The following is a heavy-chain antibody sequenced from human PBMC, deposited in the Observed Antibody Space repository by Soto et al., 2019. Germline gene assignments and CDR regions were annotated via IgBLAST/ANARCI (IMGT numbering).Heavy chain of an antibody. J-gene: IGHJ5*02. V-gene: IGHV1-69*13. Sequence: GASVKVSCKASGGTFSSYAISWVRQAPGQGLEWMGGIIPIFGTANYAQKFQGRVTITADESTSTAYMELSSLRSEDTAVYYCARDLTPIDYGEPINWFDPWGQGTLVTVSS. CDR3: ARDLTPIDYGEPINWFDP. D-gene: IGHD4-17*01. CDR1: GGTFSSYA. CDR2: IIPIFGTA.